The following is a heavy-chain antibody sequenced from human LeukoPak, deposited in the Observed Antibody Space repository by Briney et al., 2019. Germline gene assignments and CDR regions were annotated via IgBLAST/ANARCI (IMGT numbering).Heavy chain of an antibody. D-gene: IGHD6-13*01. J-gene: IGHJ3*02. CDR1: GFTFSSYA. CDR2: ISGSGGST. Sequence: GGSLRLSCAASGFTFSSYAMSWVRQAPGKGLEWVSAISGSGGSTYYADSVKGRFTISRDNSKNTLYLQMNSLRAEDTAVYYCAKRALYSSSLGDAFDTWGQGTMVTVSS. V-gene: IGHV3-23*01. CDR3: AKRALYSSSLGDAFDT.